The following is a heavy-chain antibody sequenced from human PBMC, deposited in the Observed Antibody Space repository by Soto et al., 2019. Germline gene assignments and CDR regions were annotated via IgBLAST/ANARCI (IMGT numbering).Heavy chain of an antibody. CDR2: ISYDGSNK. CDR3: AGGWYFFDY. V-gene: IGHV3-30*03. CDR1: GFPFSNYG. J-gene: IGHJ4*02. D-gene: IGHD6-19*01. Sequence: QVQLVESGGGGFQLGRSLSLSCAASGFPFSNYGWHWAPQAPGKGLEWVAGISYDGSNKYYADSVKGRFTISRDNSKNTLYLQMNSLRTEDTAVYYCAGGWYFFDYCGQGTLVTVSP.